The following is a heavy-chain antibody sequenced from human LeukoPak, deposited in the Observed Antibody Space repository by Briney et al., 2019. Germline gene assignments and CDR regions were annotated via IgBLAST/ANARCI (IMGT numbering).Heavy chain of an antibody. V-gene: IGHV3-21*01. CDR1: GFTFSSYS. Sequence: GGSLRLSCTASGFTFSSYSMNWVRQAPGKGLGWVSSISTSSSYIYYADSVKGRFTISRDNARNSLYLQMNTLRAEDTAVYSCARGADGVSSNSRGWFDPWGQGTLVTVSS. CDR3: ARGADGVSSNSRGWFDP. D-gene: IGHD2-15*01. CDR2: ISTSSSYI. J-gene: IGHJ5*02.